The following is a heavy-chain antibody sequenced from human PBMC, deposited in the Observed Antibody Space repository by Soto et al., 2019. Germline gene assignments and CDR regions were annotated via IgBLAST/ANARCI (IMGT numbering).Heavy chain of an antibody. D-gene: IGHD3-10*01. CDR1: GGSISSGGYY. V-gene: IGHV4-31*03. J-gene: IGHJ6*04. CDR2: MYYSGST. Sequence: QGQLQESGPGLVKPSQTLSLTCTFSGGSISSGGYYWSWIRQHPGKGLEWIGYMYYSGSTYYNPSLKSRVTISVDTSKNQFYLKLSSVTAAETAVYYCARDRVKGYYYGMDVWGKGTTVTVSS. CDR3: ARDRVKGYYYGMDV.